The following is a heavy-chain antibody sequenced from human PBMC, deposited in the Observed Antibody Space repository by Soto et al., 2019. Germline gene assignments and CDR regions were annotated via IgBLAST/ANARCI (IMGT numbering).Heavy chain of an antibody. V-gene: IGHV4-59*01. CDR2: IYYSGNT. J-gene: IGHJ6*02. Sequence: TLSLTCIVSGGSISSNYWSWIRQPPGKGLEWIGYIYYSGNTNYNPSLKSRVIISIDTSKNHFFLKLSSVTAADTAVYYCARGPYYYYYGLDVWGQGTTVTVSS. CDR3: ARGPYYYYYGLDV. CDR1: GGSISSNY.